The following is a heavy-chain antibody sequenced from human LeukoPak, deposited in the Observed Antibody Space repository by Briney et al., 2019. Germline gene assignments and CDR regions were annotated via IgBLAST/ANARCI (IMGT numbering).Heavy chain of an antibody. CDR1: GGSVSSGSYY. J-gene: IGHJ6*02. Sequence: SQTLSLTCGVSGGSVSSGSYYWSWIRQPPGKGLEWIGCIYYTGSTTYNPSLKSRVTISVDTSKNQFSLKMRSVTAADTAVYYCARKYYDILTGYTAMDVWGQGTTVTVSS. CDR2: IYYTGST. D-gene: IGHD3-9*01. V-gene: IGHV4-61*01. CDR3: ARKYYDILTGYTAMDV.